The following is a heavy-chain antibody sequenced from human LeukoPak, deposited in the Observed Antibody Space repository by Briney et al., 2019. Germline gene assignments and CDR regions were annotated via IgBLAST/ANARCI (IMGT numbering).Heavy chain of an antibody. D-gene: IGHD3-10*01. Sequence: PGGSLRLSCAASGFTFGKYWMLWVRQAPGKGLESVSRINTDGTVTTYADSVKGRFTVSRDNADNTVFLQMNSVRDEDTAVYYCARVRTHYYGSRTQAWFDLWGQGTLVTVSS. CDR3: ARVRTHYYGSRTQAWFDL. CDR1: GFTFGKYW. V-gene: IGHV3-74*01. CDR2: INTDGTVT. J-gene: IGHJ5*02.